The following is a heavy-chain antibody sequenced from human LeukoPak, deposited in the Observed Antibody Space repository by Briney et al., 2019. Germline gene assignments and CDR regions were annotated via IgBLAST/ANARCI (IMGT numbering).Heavy chain of an antibody. CDR2: ISSSSSYI. V-gene: IGHV3-21*01. CDR1: GFTFSSYS. D-gene: IGHD6-19*01. CDR3: ARGGIAVAGPYY. J-gene: IGHJ4*02. Sequence: GGSLRLSCAASGFTFSSYSMNWVRQAPGKGLEWVSSISSSSSYIYYADSVKGRFTISRDNAKNSLYLQTNSLRAEDTAVYYCARGGIAVAGPYYWGQGTLVTVSS.